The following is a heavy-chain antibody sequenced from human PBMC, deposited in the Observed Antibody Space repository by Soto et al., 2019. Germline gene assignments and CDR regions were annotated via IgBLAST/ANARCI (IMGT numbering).Heavy chain of an antibody. CDR3: AREVISPATSDAFDI. J-gene: IGHJ3*02. CDR1: GGSLSSDNFF. CDR2: IYHTGAA. V-gene: IGHV4-31*01. D-gene: IGHD1-26*01. Sequence: QVQLQESGPGLVKPSQTLSVTCTVSGGSLSSDNFFWSWVRQHPETGLEWVGYIYHTGAAYYNPSPKSILTISLYTSKTRFSLSLISVTAADTAVYYCAREVISPATSDAFDILCQGTMVNVSS.